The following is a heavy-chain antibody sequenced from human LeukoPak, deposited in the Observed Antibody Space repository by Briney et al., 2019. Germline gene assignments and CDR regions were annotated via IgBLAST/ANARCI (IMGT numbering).Heavy chain of an antibody. J-gene: IGHJ6*03. V-gene: IGHV3-21*01. CDR3: ARSELGYSYHYMDV. CDR2: ITSSSSYI. CDR1: GFTFSSYT. Sequence: GGSLRLSCAASGFTFSSYTVNWVRQAPGKGLEWVSSITSSSSYIYYADSVKGRFTISRDNAKNSLYLHMNSLRAEDTAVYYCARSELGYSYHYMDVWGKGTTVTVSS. D-gene: IGHD7-27*01.